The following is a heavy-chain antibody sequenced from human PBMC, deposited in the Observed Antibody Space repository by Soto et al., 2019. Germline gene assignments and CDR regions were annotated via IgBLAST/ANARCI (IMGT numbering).Heavy chain of an antibody. V-gene: IGHV6-1*01. Sequence: SQTLSLTCAISGDSVSSNSAAWNWIRQSPSRGLEWLGRTYYRSKWYNDYAVSVKSRITINPDTSKNQFSLQLNSVTPEDTAVYYCARVVIVVVPAAIDYGMDVWGQGTTVTVS. CDR3: ARVVIVVVPAAIDYGMDV. CDR1: GDSVSSNSAA. CDR2: TYYRSKWYN. D-gene: IGHD2-2*01. J-gene: IGHJ6*02.